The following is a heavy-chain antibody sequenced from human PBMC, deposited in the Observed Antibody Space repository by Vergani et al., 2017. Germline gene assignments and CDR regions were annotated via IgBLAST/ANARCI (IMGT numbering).Heavy chain of an antibody. J-gene: IGHJ4*02. CDR2: IRHDGIT. CDR3: ARRSGIVYDIFSGTQYFFDF. V-gene: IGHV4-34*01. Sequence: QAQLQQWGAGLLKPSETLSLTCAIYGGSFNDYWWTWIRQPPGKGLEWIGEIRHDGITHYSPSLKSRVTMSVDTSKNQFSLKVRSVTAADTAVYYCARRSGIVYDIFSGTQYFFDFWGQGTLVTVSS. D-gene: IGHD3-9*01. CDR1: GGSFNDYW.